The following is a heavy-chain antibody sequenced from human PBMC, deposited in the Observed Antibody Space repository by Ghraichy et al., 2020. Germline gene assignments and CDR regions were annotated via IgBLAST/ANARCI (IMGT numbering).Heavy chain of an antibody. J-gene: IGHJ6*02. V-gene: IGHV3-11*01. Sequence: LTCAASGFTFSDYYMSWIRQAPGKGLEWVSYISSSGSTIYYADSVKGRFTISRDNAKNSLYLQMNSLRAEDTAVYYCARGITGTDYYYYYGMDVWGQGTTVNVSS. CDR3: ARGITGTDYYYYYGMDV. CDR2: ISSSGSTI. D-gene: IGHD1/OR15-1a*01. CDR1: GFTFSDYY.